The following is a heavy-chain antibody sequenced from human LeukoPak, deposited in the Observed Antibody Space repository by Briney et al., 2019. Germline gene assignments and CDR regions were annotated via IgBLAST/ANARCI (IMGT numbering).Heavy chain of an antibody. Sequence: SETLSLTCTVSGGSISSYYWSWIRQPPGKGLEWIGYIYYSGSTNYNPSLKSRVTISVDTSKNQFSLKLSSVTAADTAVYYCARDRGWPPGLFDPWGQGTLVTVSS. D-gene: IGHD6-19*01. CDR1: GGSISSYY. CDR3: ARDRGWPPGLFDP. V-gene: IGHV4-59*01. CDR2: IYYSGST. J-gene: IGHJ5*02.